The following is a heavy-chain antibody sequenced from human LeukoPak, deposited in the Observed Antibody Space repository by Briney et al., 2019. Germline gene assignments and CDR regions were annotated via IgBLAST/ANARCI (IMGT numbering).Heavy chain of an antibody. J-gene: IGHJ6*03. CDR3: AKDSYGSGSYLSYYYFYMDV. V-gene: IGHV3-9*01. CDR2: ISWNSGSI. Sequence: GGSLRLSCAASGFTFDDYAMHWVRQAPGKGLEWVSGISWNSGSIGYADSVKGRFTISRDNAKNSLYLQMNSLRAEDTAVYYCAKDSYGSGSYLSYYYFYMDVWGKGTTVTISS. CDR1: GFTFDDYA. D-gene: IGHD3-10*01.